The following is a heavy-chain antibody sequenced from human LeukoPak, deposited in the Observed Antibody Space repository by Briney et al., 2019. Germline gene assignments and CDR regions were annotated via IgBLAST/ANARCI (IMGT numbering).Heavy chain of an antibody. CDR1: GFTFSSYG. Sequence: GGSLRLSCAASGFTFSSYGMHWVRQAPGKGLEWVAFIRYDGSNKYYADSVKGRFTISRDNSKNTLYLQMNSLRAEDTAVYYCAKDQEAYYYDSSGPAFDIWGQGTMVTVSS. CDR2: IRYDGSNK. D-gene: IGHD3-22*01. J-gene: IGHJ3*02. V-gene: IGHV3-30*02. CDR3: AKDQEAYYYDSSGPAFDI.